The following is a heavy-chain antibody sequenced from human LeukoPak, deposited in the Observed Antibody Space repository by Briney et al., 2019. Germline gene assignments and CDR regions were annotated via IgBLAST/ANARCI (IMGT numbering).Heavy chain of an antibody. CDR3: AKDSEWELYYYYYYMDV. CDR1: GFTFSSYG. J-gene: IGHJ6*03. CDR2: IRYDGSNR. Sequence: PGGSLRLSCAASGFTFSSYGMHWVRQAPGKGLEWVAFIRYDGSNRYYADSVKGRFTISRDNSKNTLYLQMNSLRAEDTAVYYCAKDSEWELYYYYYYMDVWGKGTTVTISS. V-gene: IGHV3-30*02. D-gene: IGHD1-26*01.